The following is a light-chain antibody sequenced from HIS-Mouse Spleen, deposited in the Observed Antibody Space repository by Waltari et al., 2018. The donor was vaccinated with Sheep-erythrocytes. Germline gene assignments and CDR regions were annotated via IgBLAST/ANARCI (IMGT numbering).Light chain of an antibody. V-gene: IGLV2-8*01. J-gene: IGLJ3*02. CDR2: EVS. CDR1: SSDVGGYNY. Sequence: QSALTQPPSASGSPGQSVTISCTGTSSDVGGYNYVSWYQQHPGKAPKLMIYEVSKRPSWVPYRFSGSKSGNTASLTVSGLQAEDEADYYCSSYAGSNNWVFGGGTKLTVL. CDR3: SSYAGSNNWV.